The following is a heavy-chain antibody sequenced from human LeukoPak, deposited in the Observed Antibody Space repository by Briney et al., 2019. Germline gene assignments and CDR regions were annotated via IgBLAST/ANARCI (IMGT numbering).Heavy chain of an antibody. J-gene: IGHJ4*02. D-gene: IGHD7-27*01. V-gene: IGHV4-59*08. CDR2: IYYSGST. CDR3: ARRHWGPIDY. Sequence: SETLSLTCTVYGGSMGNFYWNWIRQPPGKGLEWIGYIYYSGSTNYNPSLKSRVTISVDTSKNQFSLKLSSVTAADTAVYYCARRHWGPIDYWGQGTLVTVSS. CDR1: GGSMGNFY.